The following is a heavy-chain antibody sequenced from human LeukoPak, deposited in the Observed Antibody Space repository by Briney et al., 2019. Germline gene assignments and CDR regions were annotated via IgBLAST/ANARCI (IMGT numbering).Heavy chain of an antibody. Sequence: ASVKVPCKASVYTFNDYVISWLRQAPGQGLAWMGWISGYNGNTDYAQRLQGRVTMTTDTSTSTAYMELRSLTSADTAGVYCVRDVVGGPRAYSFDADAFDIWGQGTVVTVSS. D-gene: IGHD2-21*01. V-gene: IGHV1-18*01. CDR3: VRDVVGGPRAYSFDADAFDI. J-gene: IGHJ3*02. CDR2: ISGYNGNT. CDR1: VYTFNDYV.